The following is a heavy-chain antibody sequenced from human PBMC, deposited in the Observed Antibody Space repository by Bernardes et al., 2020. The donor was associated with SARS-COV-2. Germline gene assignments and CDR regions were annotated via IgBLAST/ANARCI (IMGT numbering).Heavy chain of an antibody. V-gene: IGHV4-59*01. Sequence: SETLSLTCTVSGGSISAYYWSWFRQPPGKGLEWIGHLYYTGSTNYNPSLQSRVTISVDTSKNQFSLKLSSVTAAGTAVYYCARGFDYWGQGILVTVSS. CDR1: GGSISAYY. J-gene: IGHJ4*02. CDR3: ARGFDY. CDR2: LYYTGST.